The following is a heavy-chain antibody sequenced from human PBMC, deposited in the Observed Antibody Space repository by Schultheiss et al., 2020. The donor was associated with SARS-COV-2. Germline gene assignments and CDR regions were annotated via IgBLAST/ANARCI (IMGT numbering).Heavy chain of an antibody. V-gene: IGHV4-34*01. CDR3: ARGRTRVDV. CDR2: INHSGST. CDR1: GGSFSGYY. J-gene: IGHJ6*04. Sequence: SQTLSLTCAVYGGSFSGYYWSWIRQPPGKGLEWIGEINHSGSTNYNPSLKSRVTISVDTSKNQLSLKLSSVTAADTAVYYCARGRTRVDVWGKGTTVTVSS.